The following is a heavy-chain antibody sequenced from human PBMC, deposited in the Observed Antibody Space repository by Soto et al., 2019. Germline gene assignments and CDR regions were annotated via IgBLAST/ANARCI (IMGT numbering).Heavy chain of an antibody. V-gene: IGHV1-69*02. J-gene: IGHJ5*02. Sequence: QVQLVQSGAEVKKPGSSVKVSCKASGGTFSSYTISWVRQAPGQGLEWMGRIIPILGIANYAQKFQGRVTITADKSTSTAYMELSSLRSEDTAVYYCARGYCSGGSCSRIWWFDPWGQGTLVTVSS. D-gene: IGHD2-15*01. CDR3: ARGYCSGGSCSRIWWFDP. CDR1: GGTFSSYT. CDR2: IIPILGIA.